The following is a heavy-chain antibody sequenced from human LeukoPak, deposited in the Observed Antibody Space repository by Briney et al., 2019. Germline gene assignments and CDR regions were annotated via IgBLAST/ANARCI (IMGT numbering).Heavy chain of an antibody. CDR2: IYHSGST. CDR3: ARLSLNGDYAWY. J-gene: IGHJ4*02. Sequence: SETLSLTCAVSGYSISSGYYWGCIRQPPGKELEWIVSIYHSGSTYYNTSRKRGGTISVDTTTNHFSLKQSCLTPAAPAAYYCARLSLNGDYAWYWGQGTLVTVSS. V-gene: IGHV4-38-2*01. CDR1: GYSISSGYY. D-gene: IGHD4-17*01.